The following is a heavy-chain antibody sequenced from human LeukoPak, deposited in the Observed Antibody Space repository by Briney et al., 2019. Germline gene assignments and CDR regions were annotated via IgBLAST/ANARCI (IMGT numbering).Heavy chain of an antibody. V-gene: IGHV3-23*01. CDR2: I. D-gene: IGHD5-18*01. Sequence: GGSLRLSCAASGFTFNSYAMNWVRQAPGKGLEWISAIYADSVKGRFTISRDNAKNTVSLQLNSQRAEDTAIYYCAKTYRDYFDYWGRGTLVTVSS. CDR1: GFTFNSYA. CDR3: AKTYRDYFDY. J-gene: IGHJ4*02.